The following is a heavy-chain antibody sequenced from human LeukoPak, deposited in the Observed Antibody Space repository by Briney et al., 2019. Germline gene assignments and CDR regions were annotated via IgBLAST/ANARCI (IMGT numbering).Heavy chain of an antibody. J-gene: IGHJ6*02. Sequence: SETLSLTCTVSGGSISSGGYYWSWIRQHPGKGLEWIGYIYYSGSTYYNPSLKSRVTISVDTSKNQFSLKLSSVTAADTAVYYCARGPLYYYYGVDVWGQGTTVTVSS. V-gene: IGHV4-31*03. CDR3: ARGPLYYYYGVDV. CDR2: IYYSGST. CDR1: GGSISSGGYY.